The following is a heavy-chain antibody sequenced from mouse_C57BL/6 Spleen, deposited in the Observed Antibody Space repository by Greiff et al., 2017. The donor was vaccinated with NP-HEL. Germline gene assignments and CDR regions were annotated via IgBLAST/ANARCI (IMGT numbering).Heavy chain of an antibody. V-gene: IGHV5-4*01. CDR1: GFTFSSYA. J-gene: IGHJ2*01. CDR2: ISDGGRYT. CDR3: ARDEGGQQGRGYYFDY. D-gene: IGHD4-1*02. Sequence: EVQGVESGGGLVKPGGSLKLSCAASGFTFSSYAMSWVRQTPDKRLEWVATISDGGRYTYYPDNVKGRFTISRDNAKNNLYLQMSHLKSEDTAMYYCARDEGGQQGRGYYFDYWGQGTTLTVSS.